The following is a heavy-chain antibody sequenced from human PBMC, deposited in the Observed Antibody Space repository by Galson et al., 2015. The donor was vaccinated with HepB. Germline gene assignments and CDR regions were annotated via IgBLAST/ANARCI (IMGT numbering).Heavy chain of an antibody. CDR3: ARVIQGDFWSGYSWSKHEGWFDP. CDR2: INPNSGGT. Sequence: SVKVSCKASGYTFTGYYMHWVRQAPGQGLEWMGWINPNSGGTNYAQKFQGWVTMTRDTSISTAYMELSRLRSDDTAVYYCARVIQGDFWSGYSWSKHEGWFDPWGQGTLATVSS. CDR1: GYTFTGYY. J-gene: IGHJ5*02. V-gene: IGHV1-2*04. D-gene: IGHD3-3*01.